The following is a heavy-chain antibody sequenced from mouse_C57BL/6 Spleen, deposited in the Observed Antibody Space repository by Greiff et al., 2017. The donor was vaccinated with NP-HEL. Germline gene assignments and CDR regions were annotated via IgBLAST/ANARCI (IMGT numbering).Heavy chain of an antibody. Sequence: EVKLQESGPGLAKPSQTLSLTCSVTGYSITSDYWNWIRKFPGNKLEYMGYISYSGSTYYNPSLKSRISITRDTSNNKNYLQLNSVTTEDTATYYCARLYYGSSYWYFDVWGTGTTVTVSS. CDR2: ISYSGST. J-gene: IGHJ1*03. CDR3: ARLYYGSSYWYFDV. CDR1: GYSITSDY. D-gene: IGHD1-1*01. V-gene: IGHV3-8*01.